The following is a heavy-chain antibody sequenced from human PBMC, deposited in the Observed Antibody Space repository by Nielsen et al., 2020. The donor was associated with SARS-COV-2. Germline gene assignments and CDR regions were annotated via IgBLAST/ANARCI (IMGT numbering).Heavy chain of an antibody. V-gene: IGHV3-33*01. J-gene: IGHJ4*02. CDR2: IWYDGSNK. CDR3: ARDRGGVVVPAAIYDY. CDR1: GFTFSSYG. D-gene: IGHD2-2*01. Sequence: GESLKISCAASGFTFSSYGMHWVRQAPGKGLEWVAVIWYDGSNKYYADSVKDRFTISRDNSKNTLYLQMNSLRAEDTAVYYCARDRGGVVVPAAIYDYWGQGTLVTVSS.